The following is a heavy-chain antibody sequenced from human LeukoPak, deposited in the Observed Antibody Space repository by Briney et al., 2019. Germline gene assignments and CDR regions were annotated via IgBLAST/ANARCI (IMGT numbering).Heavy chain of an antibody. V-gene: IGHV4-59*01. CDR3: ASSMYSISSPDY. CDR2: IYYSGST. CDR1: DGSISSYY. Sequence: PSETLSLTCTVSDGSISSYYWSWIRQPPGKGLEWIGYIYYSGSTNYNPSLKSRVTISVDTSKNQFSLKLSSVTAADTAVYYCASSMYSISSPDYWGQGTLVTVSS. J-gene: IGHJ4*02. D-gene: IGHD6-6*01.